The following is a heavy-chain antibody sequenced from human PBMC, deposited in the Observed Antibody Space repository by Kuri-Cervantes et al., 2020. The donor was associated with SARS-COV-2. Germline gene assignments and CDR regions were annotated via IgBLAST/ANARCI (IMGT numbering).Heavy chain of an antibody. Sequence: LSLTCAASGFTFGNSGMHWVRQAPGKGLEWLGVILYDGSNKYYGDSVKGRFTISRDNSKNTLYLHINSLRAEDTAVYHCARHPKTIPQYHFDYWGQGTLVTVSS. V-gene: IGHV3-30*03. CDR3: ARHPKTIPQYHFDY. J-gene: IGHJ4*02. D-gene: IGHD2/OR15-2a*01. CDR2: ILYDGSNK. CDR1: GFTFGNSG.